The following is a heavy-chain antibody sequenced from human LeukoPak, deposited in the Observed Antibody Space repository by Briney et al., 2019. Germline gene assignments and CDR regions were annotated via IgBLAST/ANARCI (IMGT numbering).Heavy chain of an antibody. D-gene: IGHD6-19*01. Sequence: PGGSLRLSCAASGFTFSSYAMHWVRQAPGKGLEWVAVISYDGSNKYYADSVKGRFTISRDNSKNTLYLQMNSLRAEDTAVYYCARGYYHSGWYFGDYWGQGTLVTVSS. V-gene: IGHV3-30-3*01. J-gene: IGHJ4*02. CDR1: GFTFSSYA. CDR3: ARGYYHSGWYFGDY. CDR2: ISYDGSNK.